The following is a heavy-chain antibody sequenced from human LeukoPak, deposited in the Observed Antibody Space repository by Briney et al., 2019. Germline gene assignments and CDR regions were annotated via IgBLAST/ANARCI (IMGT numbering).Heavy chain of an antibody. V-gene: IGHV4-34*01. Sequence: SETLSLTCAVYGGSFSGYYWSWIRQSPGTGLEWIGQINHDGGTNYNPSLESRVTISVDTSKNQFSLRLSSVTAADTAVYCCARHWDSGYDYDLYFFDYWGQGTLVTVSS. CDR2: INHDGGT. CDR3: ARHWDSGYDYDLYFFDY. D-gene: IGHD5-12*01. J-gene: IGHJ4*02. CDR1: GGSFSGYY.